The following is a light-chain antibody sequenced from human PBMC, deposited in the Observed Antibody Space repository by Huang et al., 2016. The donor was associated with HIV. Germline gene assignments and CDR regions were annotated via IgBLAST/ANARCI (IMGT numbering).Light chain of an antibody. V-gene: IGKV2-28*01. J-gene: IGKJ1*01. CDR2: LAS. CDR1: QSLLHSNGYNY. CDR3: MQSLQTPPWT. Sequence: DIVMTQSPLSLPVTPGEPASISCRSSQSLLHSNGYNYLDWYLQKPGQVPQLLIYLASYRASGVPDRFSGSGSGTDFTLKISRVEAEDVGVYYCMQSLQTPPWTFGQGTKVEIK.